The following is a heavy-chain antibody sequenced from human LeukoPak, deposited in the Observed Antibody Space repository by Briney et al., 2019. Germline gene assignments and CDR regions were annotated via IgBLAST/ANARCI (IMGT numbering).Heavy chain of an antibody. CDR1: GGSISSSSYY. V-gene: IGHV4-39*07. CDR2: ISYSGST. Sequence: SETLSLTCTVSGGSISSSSYYSGWIRQPPGKGLEWIGSISYSGSTYYNPSLKSRVTISVDTSKNQFSLKLSSVTAADTAVYYCARRKTIAAAGTKSLDPWGQGTLVTVSS. J-gene: IGHJ5*02. CDR3: ARRKTIAAAGTKSLDP. D-gene: IGHD6-13*01.